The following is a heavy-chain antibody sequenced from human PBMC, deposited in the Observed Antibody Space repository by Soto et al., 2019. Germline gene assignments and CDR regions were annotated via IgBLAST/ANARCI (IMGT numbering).Heavy chain of an antibody. D-gene: IGHD1-7*01. Sequence: GGSLRLSCAASGFTFSNSWMHWVRQAPGKGPVWVSRINSDGTTITSADSVKGRFTISRDNAKHTLYLQMDSLRAEDTAVYYCTRAGNYRFDYWGQGTLVTVSS. CDR1: GFTFSNSW. CDR2: INSDGTTI. V-gene: IGHV3-74*01. J-gene: IGHJ4*02. CDR3: TRAGNYRFDY.